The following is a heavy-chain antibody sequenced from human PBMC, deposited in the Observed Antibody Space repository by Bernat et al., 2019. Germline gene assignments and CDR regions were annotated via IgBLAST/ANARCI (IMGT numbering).Heavy chain of an antibody. J-gene: IGHJ2*01. D-gene: IGHD4-17*01. CDR3: ARAPRYGDYVWYFDL. CDR2: INPSGGST. V-gene: IGHV1-46*01. Sequence: LVQSGAEVKKPGASVKVSCKASGYTFTSYYMHWVRQAPGQGLEWMGIINPSGGSTSYAQKFQGRVTMTRDTSTSTVYMELSSLRSEDTAVYYCARAPRYGDYVWYFDLWGRGTLVTVSS. CDR1: GYTFTSYY.